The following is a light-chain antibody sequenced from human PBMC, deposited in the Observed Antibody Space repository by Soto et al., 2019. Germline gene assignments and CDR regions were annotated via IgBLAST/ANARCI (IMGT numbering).Light chain of an antibody. V-gene: IGKV3-11*01. CDR1: HSVGSY. J-gene: IGKJ5*01. Sequence: IVFTHARATLSLSPGERAALACRASHSVGSYLAWYQHKPGQAPRLLNYDAYNRVSGIPARCSGSGSGTDFTLTISSLEPEDFAVYYCQQRHNWITFGQGTRLEIK. CDR2: DAY. CDR3: QQRHNWIT.